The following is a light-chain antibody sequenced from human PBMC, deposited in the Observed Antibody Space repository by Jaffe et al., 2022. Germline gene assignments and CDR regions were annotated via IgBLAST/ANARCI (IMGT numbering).Light chain of an antibody. Sequence: EIVLTQSPATLSLSPGERATLSCRASQSVSSYLAWYQQKPGQAPRLLIYDASNRATGIPARFSGSGSGTDFTLTISSLEPEDFAVYYCQQRPSWTFGQGTKVEIK. CDR2: DAS. CDR3: QQRPSWT. J-gene: IGKJ1*01. CDR1: QSVSSY. V-gene: IGKV3-11*01.